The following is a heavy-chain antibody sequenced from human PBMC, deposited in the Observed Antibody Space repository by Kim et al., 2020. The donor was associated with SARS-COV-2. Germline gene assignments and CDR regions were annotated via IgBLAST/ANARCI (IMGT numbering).Heavy chain of an antibody. Sequence: GESLKISCQTSGYKFTDHWISWVRQMPGKGLEWVGRTDPTDSFANYNPSLRGHVTISLDKSINTAYLQWSSLEASDSGIYYCARYISSTSVSDYWGRGTL. D-gene: IGHD3-10*01. CDR2: TDPTDSFA. CDR3: ARYISSTSVSDY. J-gene: IGHJ4*02. CDR1: GYKFTDHW. V-gene: IGHV5-10-1*01.